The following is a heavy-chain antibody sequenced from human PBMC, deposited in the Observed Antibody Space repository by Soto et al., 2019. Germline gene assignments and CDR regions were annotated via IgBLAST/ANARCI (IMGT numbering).Heavy chain of an antibody. CDR3: ARDQESITDRILQY. V-gene: IGHV1-18*01. D-gene: IGHD3-10*01. J-gene: IGHJ4*02. CDR2: ISAYNGNT. CDR1: GDTFASFG. Sequence: ASVKVSCKASGDTFASFGFSWVRQAPGQGLEWLRWISAYNGNTHYAHKVRDRVTLTTDTSTNTAYLELRSLTSDDTAVYYCARDQESITDRILQYWGQGTRVTVSS.